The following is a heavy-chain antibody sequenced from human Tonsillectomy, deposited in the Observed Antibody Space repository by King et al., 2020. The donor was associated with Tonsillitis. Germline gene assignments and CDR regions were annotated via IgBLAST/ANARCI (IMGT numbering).Heavy chain of an antibody. D-gene: IGHD2-15*01. CDR2: INSRSDFI. V-gene: IGHV3-21*01. CDR3: AREFEVVFDF. CDR1: GFPFSSYS. J-gene: IGHJ4*02. Sequence: VQLVESGGGLVKPGGSLRLSCAGSGFPFSSYSINWVRQAPGRGLEWVSSINSRSDFIYYAASVEGRFTISRDTAKDSVFLQMNSLRAEDTAVYYCAREFEVVFDFWGQGALVSVSS.